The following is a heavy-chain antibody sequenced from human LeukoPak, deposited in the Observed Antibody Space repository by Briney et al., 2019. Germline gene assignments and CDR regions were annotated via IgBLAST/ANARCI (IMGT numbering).Heavy chain of an antibody. V-gene: IGHV1-69*13. Sequence: SVKVSCKASGYTFTSYAISWVRQTPGQGLEWMGGIIPIFGTANYAQKFQGRVTVTADESTSTAYMELSSLRSEDTAVYYCASPGCSSWYELRYWGQGTLVTVSS. CDR2: IIPIFGTA. D-gene: IGHD6-13*01. J-gene: IGHJ4*02. CDR3: ASPGCSSWYELRY. CDR1: GYTFTSYA.